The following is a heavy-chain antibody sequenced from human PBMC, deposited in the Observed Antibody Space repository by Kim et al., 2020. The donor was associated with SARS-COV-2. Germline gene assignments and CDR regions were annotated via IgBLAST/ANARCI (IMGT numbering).Heavy chain of an antibody. CDR3: ARGVTAGYDY. Sequence: ASVKVSCKASGYTFTGYHINWVRQATGQGLEWMGWMSPESGDTSYAQKFQGRVNMTRDTSTSTAYMELSSLRSEDTAVYFCARGVTAGYDYWGQGTLVTV. V-gene: IGHV1-8*01. D-gene: IGHD6-25*01. J-gene: IGHJ4*02. CDR1: GYTFTGYH. CDR2: MSPESGDT.